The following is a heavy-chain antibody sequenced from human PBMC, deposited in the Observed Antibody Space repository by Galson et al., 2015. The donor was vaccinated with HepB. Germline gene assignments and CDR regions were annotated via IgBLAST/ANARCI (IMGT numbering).Heavy chain of an antibody. J-gene: IGHJ5*02. Sequence: SLRLSCAASGFTFSSYEMNWVRQAPGKGLEWVSYISSSGSTIYYADSVKGRFTISRDNAKNSLYLQMNSLRAEDTAVYYCASGDCGDSRRGTWFDPWGQGTLVTVSS. CDR3: ASGDCGDSRRGTWFDP. CDR2: ISSSGSTI. D-gene: IGHD4-17*01. V-gene: IGHV3-48*03. CDR1: GFTFSSYE.